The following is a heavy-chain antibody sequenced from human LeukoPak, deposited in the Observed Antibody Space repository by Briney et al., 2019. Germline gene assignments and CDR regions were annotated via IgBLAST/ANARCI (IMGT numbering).Heavy chain of an antibody. CDR1: GGSISSSSYY. Sequence: PSETLSLTCTVSGGSISSSSYYWGWLRQPPGKGLEWIGSIYYSGSTYYNPSLTSRFTISVYTSKNQFSLKLSSVTAADTAVYYCARHAGTDPFDPRGQGTIVTVSS. CDR2: IYYSGST. CDR3: ARHAGTDPFDP. J-gene: IGHJ5*02. V-gene: IGHV4-39*01. D-gene: IGHD1-1*01.